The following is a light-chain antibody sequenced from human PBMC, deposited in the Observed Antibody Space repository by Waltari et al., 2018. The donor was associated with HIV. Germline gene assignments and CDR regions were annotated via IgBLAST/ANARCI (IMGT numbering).Light chain of an antibody. CDR1: SSDAGGYTY. Sequence: QSALTPPAYVSGSPGQSNTIPFPATSSDAGGYTYCSGFQQHPGKAPKLMNYEVRNRRSGVSNRVSGSKSGNTASLTISGLHAEDDADYYCSSYTSSSTRGVVFGGGTKLTVL. V-gene: IGLV2-14*01. CDR2: EVR. J-gene: IGLJ2*01. CDR3: SSYTSSSTRGVV.